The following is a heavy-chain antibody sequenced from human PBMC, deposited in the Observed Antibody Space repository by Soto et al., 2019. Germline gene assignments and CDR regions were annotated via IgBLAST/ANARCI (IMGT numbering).Heavy chain of an antibody. CDR2: INPSGGST. J-gene: IGHJ3*02. V-gene: IGHV1-46*01. D-gene: IGHD6-13*01. Sequence: ASVKVSCKASGYTFTSYYMHWVRQARGQGLEWMGIINPSGGSTSYAQKFQGRVTMTRDTSTSTVYMELSSLRSEDTAVYYCARVKKAAGTKDAFDIWGQGTMVTVSS. CDR3: ARVKKAAGTKDAFDI. CDR1: GYTFTSYY.